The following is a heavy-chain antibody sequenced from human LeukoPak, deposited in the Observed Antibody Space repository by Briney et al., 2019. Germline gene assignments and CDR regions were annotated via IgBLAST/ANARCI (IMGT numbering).Heavy chain of an antibody. CDR1: GFTFSSYG. CDR2: ISYDGSNK. Sequence: PGGSLRLSCTASGFTFSSYGVHWVRQAPGKGLEWVAVISYDGSNKYYADSVKGRFTISRDNSKNTLYLQMNSLRAEDTAVYYCAKDRQIFGVVIPPPYFDYWGQGTLVTVSS. V-gene: IGHV3-30*18. CDR3: AKDRQIFGVVIPPPYFDY. D-gene: IGHD3-3*01. J-gene: IGHJ4*02.